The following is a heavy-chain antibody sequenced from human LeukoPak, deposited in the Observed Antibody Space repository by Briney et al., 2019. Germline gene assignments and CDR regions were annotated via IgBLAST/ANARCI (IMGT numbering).Heavy chain of an antibody. CDR3: AKDSSRYYDSSGYYYPSLFDY. J-gene: IGHJ4*02. CDR2: ISGSGGST. Sequence: GGSLRLSCAASGFTFSSCAMSWVRQAPGKGLEWVSAISGSGGSTYYADSVKGRFTISRDNSKNTLYLQMNSLRAEDTAVYYCAKDSSRYYDSSGYYYPSLFDYWGQGTLVTVSS. CDR1: GFTFSSCA. V-gene: IGHV3-23*01. D-gene: IGHD3-22*01.